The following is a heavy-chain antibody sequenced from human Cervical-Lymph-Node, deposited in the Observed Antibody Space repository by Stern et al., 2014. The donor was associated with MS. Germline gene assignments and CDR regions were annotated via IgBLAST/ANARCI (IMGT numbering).Heavy chain of an antibody. J-gene: IGHJ6*02. CDR2: ISYDGSNK. CDR3: AKDRPKNQWLANYYYYGMDV. CDR1: GFTFSSYG. Sequence: VQLVESGGGVVQPGRSLRLSCAASGFTFSSYGMHWVHQAPGKGLEWVAVISYDGSNKYYADSVKGRFTISRDNSKNTLYLQMNSLRAEDTAVYYCAKDRPKNQWLANYYYYGMDVWGQGTTVTVSS. D-gene: IGHD6-19*01. V-gene: IGHV3-30*18.